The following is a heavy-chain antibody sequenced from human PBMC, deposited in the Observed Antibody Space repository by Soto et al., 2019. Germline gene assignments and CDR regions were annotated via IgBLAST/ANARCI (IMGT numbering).Heavy chain of an antibody. Sequence: QVQLVESGGGVVQPGRSLRLSCAASGFPFSSYGMHWVREAPGKGLEWVAVISYDGSNTYYADSVKGRFTISRDNSASTLYLQMNSLRPEDTALYYCVGGQYYFDYRGQGTLVTVS. CDR1: GFPFSSYG. V-gene: IGHV3-30*03. D-gene: IGHD3-10*01. J-gene: IGHJ4*02. CDR3: VGGQYYFDY. CDR2: ISYDGSNT.